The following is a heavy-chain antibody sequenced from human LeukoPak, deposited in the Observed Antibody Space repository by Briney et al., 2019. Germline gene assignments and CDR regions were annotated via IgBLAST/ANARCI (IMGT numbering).Heavy chain of an antibody. J-gene: IGHJ4*02. CDR1: GGSISSYY. D-gene: IGHD6-13*01. Sequence: PLETLSLTCTVSGGSISSYYWSWIRQPPGKGLEWIGYIYYSGSTNYNPSLKSRVTISVDTSKNQFSLKLSSVTAADTAVYYCARDVRRAAAVDYWGQGTLVTVSS. V-gene: IGHV4-59*12. CDR3: ARDVRRAAAVDY. CDR2: IYYSGST.